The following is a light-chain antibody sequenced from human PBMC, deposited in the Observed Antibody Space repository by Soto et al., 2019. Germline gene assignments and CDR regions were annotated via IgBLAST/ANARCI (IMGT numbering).Light chain of an antibody. J-gene: IGLJ2*01. CDR1: SSDVGGYNY. CDR3: SSYTSRNIYVV. CDR2: DVS. Sequence: QSVLTQPASVSGSPGQSITISCTGTSSDVGGYNYVSWYQHRPGKAPKLMISDVSNRPSGVSNRFSGSKSGNTASLTISGLQGEEEADYYCSSYTSRNIYVVFGGGTQLTVL. V-gene: IGLV2-14*03.